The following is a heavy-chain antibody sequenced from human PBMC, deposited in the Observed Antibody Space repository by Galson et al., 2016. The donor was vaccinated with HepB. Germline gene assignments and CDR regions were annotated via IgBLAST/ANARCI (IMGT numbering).Heavy chain of an antibody. CDR1: GFTFNTHA. CDR3: AKLKTAMIDYYFDY. Sequence: SLRLSCAASGFTFNTHAMSWVRQAPGKGLEWVAGVTGSGGKKYYSDSLKGRVTVSRDNSKNTLYLQMSSLRAADTAVYYCAKLKTAMIDYYFDYWGQGTRVTVSS. J-gene: IGHJ4*02. V-gene: IGHV3-23*01. D-gene: IGHD5-18*01. CDR2: VTGSGGKK.